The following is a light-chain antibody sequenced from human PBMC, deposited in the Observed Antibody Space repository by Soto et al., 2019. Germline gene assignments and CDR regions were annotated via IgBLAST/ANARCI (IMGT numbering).Light chain of an antibody. CDR3: QSYNSSLSGVM. Sequence: HSVLTQPPSVSGAPGQRVTISCTGSSSNIGAGYDVHWYQQLPGTAPKLLIYDNSNRPSGVPDRFSGSKSGTSGSLAITGVQAEDEADYYCQSYNSSLSGVMFGGGTKVTVL. CDR1: SSNIGAGYD. CDR2: DNS. V-gene: IGLV1-40*01. J-gene: IGLJ3*02.